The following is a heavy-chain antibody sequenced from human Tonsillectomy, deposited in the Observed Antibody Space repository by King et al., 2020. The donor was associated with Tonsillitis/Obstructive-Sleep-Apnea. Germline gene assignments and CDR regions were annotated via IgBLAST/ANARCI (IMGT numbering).Heavy chain of an antibody. V-gene: IGHV5-51*01. Sequence: VQLVESGAEVKKPGESLKISCKGSGYSFTTYWIGWVRQMPGKGLEWMGIIYPGDSDTRYSPSFQGPVTISADKSIGTAYLQWSSLKASDTAIYYCARQVVGPCTRASCPWGFDPWGQGTLVTVSS. CDR1: GYSFTTYW. CDR3: ARQVVGPCTRASCPWGFDP. D-gene: IGHD2-2*01. J-gene: IGHJ5*02. CDR2: IYPGDSDT.